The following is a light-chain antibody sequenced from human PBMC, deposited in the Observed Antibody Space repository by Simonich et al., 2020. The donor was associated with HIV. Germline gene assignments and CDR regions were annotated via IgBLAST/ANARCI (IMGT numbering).Light chain of an antibody. J-gene: IGLJ3*02. CDR1: SGSVSTSYY. CDR2: RTN. Sequence: QTVVTQETSSSVSPGGTVTLTCALGSGSVSTSYYPTWYHQTPGPPPRTLIYRTNTRSSGVPDRFSGSILGNKAVLSITGAQADDEGDYYCVLYMGSGISVFGGGTKLTVL. V-gene: IGLV8-61*01. CDR3: VLYMGSGISV.